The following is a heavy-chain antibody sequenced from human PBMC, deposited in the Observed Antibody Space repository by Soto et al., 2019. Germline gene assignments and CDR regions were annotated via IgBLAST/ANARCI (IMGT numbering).Heavy chain of an antibody. J-gene: IGHJ4*02. V-gene: IGHV4-30-2*01. CDR3: ARNYDSSSYPHLDY. CDR2: IYHSGST. D-gene: IGHD6-6*01. CDR1: GCSISSGGYA. Sequence: SETLSLTCAVSGCSISSGGYAWSWIRQPPGKGLEWIGYIYHSGSTYYNPSLKSRVTISVDTSKNQFSLKLSSVTAADTAVYYCARNYDSSSYPHLDYWGQGTLVTVSS.